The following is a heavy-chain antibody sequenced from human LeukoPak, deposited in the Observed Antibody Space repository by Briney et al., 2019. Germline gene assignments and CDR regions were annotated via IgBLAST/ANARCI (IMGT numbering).Heavy chain of an antibody. Sequence: ASVKVSYKASGYTFTCYYMQWVRQAPGQGLEWMGWINPNSGGTNYAQKFQGRVTMTRDTSISPAFMELSSLRSDDTALYYCARAPGSDGDYGSYYYYMDVWGKGTTVIVSS. J-gene: IGHJ6*03. CDR1: GYTFTCYY. CDR3: ARAPGSDGDYGSYYYYMDV. CDR2: INPNSGGT. V-gene: IGHV1-2*02. D-gene: IGHD4-17*01.